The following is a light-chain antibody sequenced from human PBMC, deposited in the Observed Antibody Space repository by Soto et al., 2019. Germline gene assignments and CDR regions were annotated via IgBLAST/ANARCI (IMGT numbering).Light chain of an antibody. CDR3: QQRSNWPLT. V-gene: IGKV3-11*01. CDR1: QSVSTY. J-gene: IGKJ4*01. CDR2: DAS. Sequence: EVVLAQSPATLSLSPGERATLSCRASQSVSTYLAWYQQKPGQSPRLLMYDASYRAAGVPARFSGSGSGTDFTLTISPLEPEDFAVYYCQQRSNWPLTFGGGTKVEMK.